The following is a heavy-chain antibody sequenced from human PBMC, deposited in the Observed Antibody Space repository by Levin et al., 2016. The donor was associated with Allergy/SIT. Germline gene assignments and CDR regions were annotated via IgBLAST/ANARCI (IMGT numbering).Heavy chain of an antibody. CDR3: ATLGRAGYDGGLS. V-gene: IGHV3-74*01. Sequence: VRQAPGKGLVWVSRINSDGSTTSYADSVKGRFTISRDNAKNTLYLQMNSLRAEDTAVYYCATLGRAGYDGGLSWGQGTLVTVSS. J-gene: IGHJ5*02. CDR2: INSDGSTT. D-gene: IGHD5-12*01.